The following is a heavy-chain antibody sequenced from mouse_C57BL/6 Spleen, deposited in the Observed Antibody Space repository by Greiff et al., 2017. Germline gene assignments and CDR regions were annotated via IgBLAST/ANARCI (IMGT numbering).Heavy chain of an antibody. J-gene: IGHJ4*01. V-gene: IGHV1-37*01. CDR3: ARSPLYYSKGGYAMDY. D-gene: IGHD2-5*01. CDR2: INPYNGDT. Sequence: EVKLQESGPELVKPGASVKISCKASGYSFTGYFMNWVKQSHGKSLEWIGRINPYNGDTFYNQKFKGKATLTVDKSSSTAHMELLSLTSEDFAVYYCARSPLYYSKGGYAMDYWGQGTSVTVSS. CDR1: GYSFTGYF.